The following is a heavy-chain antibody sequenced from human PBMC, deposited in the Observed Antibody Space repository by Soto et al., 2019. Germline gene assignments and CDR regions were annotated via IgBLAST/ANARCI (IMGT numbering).Heavy chain of an antibody. J-gene: IGHJ4*02. CDR2: ISSSSSTI. Sequence: EVQLVESGGGLVQPGGSLRLSCAASGFTFSSYSMNWVRQAPGKGLEWVSYISSSSSTIYYADSVKGRFTISRDNAKNSLYLQMNSLRDEDTAGYYCARESCSVEWFAYFDYWGQGTLVTVSS. CDR3: ARESCSVEWFAYFDY. D-gene: IGHD3-3*01. CDR1: GFTFSSYS. V-gene: IGHV3-48*02.